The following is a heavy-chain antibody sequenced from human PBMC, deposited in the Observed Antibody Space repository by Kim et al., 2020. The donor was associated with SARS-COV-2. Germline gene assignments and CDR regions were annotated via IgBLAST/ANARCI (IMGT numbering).Heavy chain of an antibody. V-gene: IGHV3-15*01. CDR1: GFTFSNAW. Sequence: GGSLRLSCAASGFTFSNAWMSWVRQAPGKGLEWVGRIKSKTDGGTTDYAAPVKGRFTISRDDSKNTLYLQRNSLKTEDTAVYYCTTDRYVVVAATTHSHLFDYWGQGTLVTVSS. D-gene: IGHD2-15*01. CDR3: TTDRYVVVAATTHSHLFDY. CDR2: IKSKTDGGTT. J-gene: IGHJ4*02.